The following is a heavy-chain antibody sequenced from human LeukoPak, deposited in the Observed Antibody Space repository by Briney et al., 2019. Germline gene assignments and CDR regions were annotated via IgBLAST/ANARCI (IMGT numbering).Heavy chain of an antibody. CDR3: ARGVLLASEYSFDSSGPPNY. D-gene: IGHD3-22*01. J-gene: IGHJ4*02. V-gene: IGHV3-74*01. Sequence: PGGSLRLPCAISGFTFSTYWMHWVRQVPGKGLVWVSRINSDGSSTYYADSVKGRFTISRDNAENILYLQMNSLRAEDTAVYYCARGVLLASEYSFDSSGPPNYWGQGTLVTVSS. CDR2: INSDGSST. CDR1: GFTFSTYW.